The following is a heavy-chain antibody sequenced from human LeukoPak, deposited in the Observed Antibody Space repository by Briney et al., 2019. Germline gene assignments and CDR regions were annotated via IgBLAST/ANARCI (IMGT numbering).Heavy chain of an antibody. CDR3: ARDSITIFGVHYYYYGMDV. D-gene: IGHD3-3*01. CDR1: GFTFSSYG. J-gene: IGHJ6*02. CDR2: ISSSSSYI. Sequence: PGRSLRLSCAASGFTFSSYGMHWVRQAPGKGLEWVSSISSSSSYIYYADSVKGRFTISRDNAKNSLYLQMNSLRAEDTAVYYCARDSITIFGVHYYYYGMDVWGQGTTVTVSS. V-gene: IGHV3-21*01.